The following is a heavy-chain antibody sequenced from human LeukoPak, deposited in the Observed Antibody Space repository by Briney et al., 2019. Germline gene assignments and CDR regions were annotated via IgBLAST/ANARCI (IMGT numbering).Heavy chain of an antibody. CDR2: ISSSSSYI. V-gene: IGHV3-21*01. CDR3: AKYDPGESGFDY. D-gene: IGHD3-16*01. CDR1: GFTVSSNY. Sequence: KPGGSLRLSCAASGFTVSSNYMSWVRQAPGKGLEWVSSISSSSSYIYYADSVKGRFTISIDNAKNSLYLQMNSLRAEDTAVYHCAKYDPGESGFDYWGQGTLVTVSS. J-gene: IGHJ4*02.